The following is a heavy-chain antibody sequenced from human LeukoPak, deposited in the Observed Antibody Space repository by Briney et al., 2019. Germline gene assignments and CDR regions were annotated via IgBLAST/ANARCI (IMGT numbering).Heavy chain of an antibody. Sequence: GGSLRLSCAASGFTFSSYAMNWFRQAPGKGREWVSGITSTGRTPYYADSVKGRFTISRDNTNNTLYLQMDSLRVEDTAVYYCAVIATVTPGYWGQGTLVSVSS. CDR1: GFTFSSYA. D-gene: IGHD4-17*01. CDR3: AVIATVTPGY. CDR2: ITSTGRTP. V-gene: IGHV3-23*05. J-gene: IGHJ4*02.